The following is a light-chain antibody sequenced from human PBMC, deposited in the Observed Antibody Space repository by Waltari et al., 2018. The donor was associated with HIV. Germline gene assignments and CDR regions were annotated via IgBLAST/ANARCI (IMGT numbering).Light chain of an antibody. CDR1: QSVKSRY. J-gene: IGKJ1*01. CDR2: GAS. V-gene: IGKV3-20*01. Sequence: TVLTQFPGPLSVSPGERATLSCRASQSVKSRYLAWYQQKPGQAPRLLIYGASSRATGIPDRFSGSGSGTDFTLTISRLEPEDFAVYYCQESDTSPAFGQGTKVEIE. CDR3: QESDTSPA.